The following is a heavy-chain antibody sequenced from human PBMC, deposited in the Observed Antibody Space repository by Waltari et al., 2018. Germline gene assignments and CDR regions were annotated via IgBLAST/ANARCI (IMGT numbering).Heavy chain of an antibody. D-gene: IGHD3-10*01. V-gene: IGHV4-38-2*01. CDR1: GYSISSGYY. CDR2: IYHSGST. Sequence: QVQLQESGPGLVKPSETLSLTCAVSGYSISSGYYWGWIRQPPGKGLEWIGSIYHSGSTNYNPSLKSRVTISVDTSKNQFSLKLSSVTAADTAVYYCARVGVGVGITMVQGVIIGFDYWGQGTLVTVSS. CDR3: ARVGVGVGITMVQGVIIGFDY. J-gene: IGHJ4*02.